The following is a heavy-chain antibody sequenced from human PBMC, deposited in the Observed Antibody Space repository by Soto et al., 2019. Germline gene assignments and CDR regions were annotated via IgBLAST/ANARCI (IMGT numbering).Heavy chain of an antibody. Sequence: QVQLVESGGGVVQPGTSLRVSCVGSGFTFRSYVIHWVRQAPGKGLEWVALTSYDGSDKYYGDSVRGRFTISRDNSRNTVDLQMDSLRLEDAAIYYGARWGTTGGLDVWGQGTLVSVSS. CDR2: TSYDGSDK. CDR1: GFTFRSYV. D-gene: IGHD3-16*01. CDR3: ARWGTTGGLDV. J-gene: IGHJ1*01. V-gene: IGHV3-30*19.